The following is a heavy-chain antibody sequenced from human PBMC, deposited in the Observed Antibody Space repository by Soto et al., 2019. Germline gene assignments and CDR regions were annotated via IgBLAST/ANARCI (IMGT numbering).Heavy chain of an antibody. D-gene: IGHD3-16*01. CDR1: GFTFSASW. Sequence: EVQLVESGGGLVQPGGSLRLSCAASGFTFSASWMTWVRQAPGKGLDWVASIKEDGSEQSYVDSVKGRFIISRDNAKNSMYLQMNSRRVEGTAVEYCARGQGALWGQGTLVTVSS. CDR3: ARGQGAL. V-gene: IGHV3-7*01. CDR2: IKEDGSEQ. J-gene: IGHJ4*02.